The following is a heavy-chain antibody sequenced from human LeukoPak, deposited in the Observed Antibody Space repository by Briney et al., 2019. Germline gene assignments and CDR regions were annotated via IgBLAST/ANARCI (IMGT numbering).Heavy chain of an antibody. V-gene: IGHV4-34*01. Sequence: PSETLSLTCAVYGGSFSGYYWSWIRQPPGKGLEWIGEINHSGSTNYNPSLKSRVTISVDTSKTHFSLRLSSVTAADTAVYYCARQRTAPPIYEYYGMDVWGQGTTVTVSS. CDR3: ARQRTAPPIYEYYGMDV. D-gene: IGHD3-9*01. CDR1: GGSFSGYY. CDR2: INHSGST. J-gene: IGHJ6*02.